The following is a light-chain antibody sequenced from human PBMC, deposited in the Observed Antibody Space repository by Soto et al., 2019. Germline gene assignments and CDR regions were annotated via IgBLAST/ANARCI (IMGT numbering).Light chain of an antibody. CDR3: SSYTSSSPLYV. CDR1: SSDIGYYNY. Sequence: QSALTQPPSASGSPGQSVTISCTGTSSDIGYYNYVSWYQQHPGKAPKLMIYEVSNRPSGVSNRFSGSKSGNTASLTISGLQAEDEADYYCSSYTSSSPLYVFGTGTKLTVL. V-gene: IGLV2-14*01. CDR2: EVS. J-gene: IGLJ1*01.